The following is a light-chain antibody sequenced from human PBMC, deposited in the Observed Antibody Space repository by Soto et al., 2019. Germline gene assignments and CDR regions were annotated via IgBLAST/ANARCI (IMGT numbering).Light chain of an antibody. CDR1: QRVSAY. Sequence: IVLTQSPATLCLSAGGGATVSCSASQRVSAYLACYQQKPDQAPRLLIYDASNRATGIPARFSGSGSGTDLTLTISSLEPEDFAVYYCQQCSNRPPTVGGGTKVDIK. CDR3: QQCSNRPPT. J-gene: IGKJ4*01. CDR2: DAS. V-gene: IGKV3-11*01.